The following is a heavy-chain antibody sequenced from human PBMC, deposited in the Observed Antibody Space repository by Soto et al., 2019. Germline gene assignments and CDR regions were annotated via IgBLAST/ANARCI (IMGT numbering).Heavy chain of an antibody. CDR1: RGSFSGFY. J-gene: IGHJ6*02. Sequence: SETLSLTCGVYRGSFSGFYWSWVRQTPGGGLEWIGEINHSGTTNYNPSFQNRVTISVDKSTNNFSLKMTSVTAADAAVYYCARGRGYVYGSNFYGLDIWGQGTTVTVSS. D-gene: IGHD2-8*01. CDR2: INHSGTT. CDR3: ARGRGYVYGSNFYGLDI. V-gene: IGHV4-34*01.